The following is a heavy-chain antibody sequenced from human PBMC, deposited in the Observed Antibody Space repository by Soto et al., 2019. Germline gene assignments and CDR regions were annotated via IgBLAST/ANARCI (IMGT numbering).Heavy chain of an antibody. J-gene: IGHJ6*03. CDR1: GFTVSSNY. V-gene: IGHV3-53*04. Sequence: EVQLVESGGGLVQPGGSLRLSCAASGFTVSSNYMSWVLQPPGKGLEWVSVLYSAGNTYYADSVKGRFTISRHNSKKTLYLQMNSLTAEDTAVYYCARHANDYYYYMDVWGNGTAVTVSS. D-gene: IGHD1-1*01. CDR2: LYSAGNT. CDR3: ARHANDYYYYMDV.